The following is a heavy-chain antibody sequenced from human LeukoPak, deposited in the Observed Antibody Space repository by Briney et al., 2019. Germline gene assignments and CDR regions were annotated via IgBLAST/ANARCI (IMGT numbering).Heavy chain of an antibody. D-gene: IGHD6-19*01. CDR1: GYTFTSYG. J-gene: IGHJ6*02. CDR2: ISAYNGNT. Sequence: ASVKLSCKASGYTFTSYGISWVRQAPGQGLEWMGWISAYNGNTNYAQTLQGRVTMTTDTSTSTAYMELRSLRSDDTAVYYCARDRAVAGTLYYYYYGMDVWGQGTTVTVSS. CDR3: ARDRAVAGTLYYYYYGMDV. V-gene: IGHV1-18*01.